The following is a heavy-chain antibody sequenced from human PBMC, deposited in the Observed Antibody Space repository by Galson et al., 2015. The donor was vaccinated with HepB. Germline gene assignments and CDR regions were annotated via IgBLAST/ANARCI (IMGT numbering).Heavy chain of an antibody. CDR1: GYTFTGYY. D-gene: IGHD2-8*02. CDR3: AVLYCTGGVCLDP. Sequence: SVKVSCKASGYTFTGYYMHWVRQAPGQGLEWMGRINPNSGGTNYAQKFQGRVTMTRDTSISTAYMELSRLRSDDTAVYYCAVLYCTGGVCLDPWGQGTLVTVSS. CDR2: INPNSGGT. V-gene: IGHV1-2*06. J-gene: IGHJ5*02.